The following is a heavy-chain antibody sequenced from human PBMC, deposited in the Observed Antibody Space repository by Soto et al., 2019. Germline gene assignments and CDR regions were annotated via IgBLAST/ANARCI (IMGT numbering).Heavy chain of an antibody. CDR3: VGDRDYYDGSGYYYWDY. J-gene: IGHJ4*02. V-gene: IGHV1-46*04. D-gene: IGHD3-22*01. CDR2: INPSGVST. Sequence: GASVKVSCKASGYAFSSFYVHWVRQAPGQGLEWMGSINPSGVSTIYARKLQGRLTMTRDTSTSTVYMELSSLRSEDTAVYYCVGDRDYYDGSGYYYWDYWGQGTLVTVSS. CDR1: GYAFSSFY.